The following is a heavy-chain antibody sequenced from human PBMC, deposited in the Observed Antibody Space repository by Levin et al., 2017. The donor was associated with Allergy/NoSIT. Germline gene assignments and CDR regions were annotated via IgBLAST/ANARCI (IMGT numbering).Heavy chain of an antibody. CDR3: ARAGRGDYYGSGIPYYYYYMDV. D-gene: IGHD3-10*01. Sequence: PSETLSLTCTVSGGSISSGGYYWSWIRQHPGKGLEWIGYIYYSGSTYYNPSLKSRVTISVDTSKNQFSLKLSSVTAADTAVYYCARAGRGDYYGSGIPYYYYYMDVWGKGTTVTVSS. CDR1: GGSISSGGYY. CDR2: IYYSGST. V-gene: IGHV4-31*03. J-gene: IGHJ6*03.